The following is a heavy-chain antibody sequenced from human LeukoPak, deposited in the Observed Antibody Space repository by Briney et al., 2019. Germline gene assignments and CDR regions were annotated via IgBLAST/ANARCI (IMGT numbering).Heavy chain of an antibody. V-gene: IGHV3-21*01. CDR1: GFTFSSYS. Sequence: GGSLRLSCAASGFTFSSYSMNWVRQAPGKGLEWVSSIRSSSSYIYYADSVKGRFTISRDNAKNSLYLQMNSLRAEDTAVYYCARDSPITRIAAPNWFDPWGQGTLVTVSS. CDR3: ARDSPITRIAAPNWFDP. D-gene: IGHD6-6*01. J-gene: IGHJ5*02. CDR2: IRSSSSYI.